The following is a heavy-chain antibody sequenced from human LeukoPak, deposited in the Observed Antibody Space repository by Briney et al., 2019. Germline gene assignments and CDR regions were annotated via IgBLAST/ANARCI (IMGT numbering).Heavy chain of an antibody. V-gene: IGHV3-23*01. CDR2: IRGSGDTT. J-gene: IGHJ4*02. D-gene: IGHD5-24*01. CDR3: ARTRWPSPGGCSDY. CDR1: GFTFSTYA. Sequence: GGSLRLSCAAPGFTFSTYAMTWVRQVPGKGLEWVSTIRGSGDTTYYADSVKGRFSISRDNSKNTLYLQMNSLRAEDTAVYYCARTRWPSPGGCSDYWGQGTLVTVSS.